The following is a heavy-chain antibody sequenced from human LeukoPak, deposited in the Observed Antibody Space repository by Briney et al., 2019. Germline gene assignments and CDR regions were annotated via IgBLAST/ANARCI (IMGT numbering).Heavy chain of an antibody. J-gene: IGHJ4*02. CDR2: INSRGGNT. CDR3: ARGGGPYPLRYFDY. Sequence: GGSLRLSCAASGFTFSSYGMSWVRQAPGKGLEWVSGINSRGGNTYYADSVKGRFTISRDNAKNSLYLQMNSLRAEDTAVYYCARGGGPYPLRYFDYWGQGTLVTVSS. CDR1: GFTFSSYG. V-gene: IGHV3-21*01. D-gene: IGHD3-16*02.